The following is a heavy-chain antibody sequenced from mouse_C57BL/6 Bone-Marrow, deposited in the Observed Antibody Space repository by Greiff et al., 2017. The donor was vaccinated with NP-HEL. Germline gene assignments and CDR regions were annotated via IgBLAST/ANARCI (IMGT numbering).Heavy chain of an antibody. Sequence: EVMLVESGGGLVKPGGSLKLSCPASGFTFRDYGLHWVRRAPEKGLGWVAYISSGSGPIFFADTVTGRFTISRDKAKNTLFLQLHSLRTAATSMFYVARKRAYWYFDFWGTGTTVTVSS. J-gene: IGHJ1*03. V-gene: IGHV5-17*01. CDR1: GFTFRDYG. CDR3: ARKRAYWYFDF. CDR2: ISSGSGPI.